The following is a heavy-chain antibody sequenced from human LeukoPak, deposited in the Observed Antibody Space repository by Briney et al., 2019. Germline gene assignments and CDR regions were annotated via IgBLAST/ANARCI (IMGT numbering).Heavy chain of an antibody. CDR1: GLTFSSYW. CDR3: ASFRSTDI. Sequence: GGSLRLSCAASGLTFSSYWMHWVRQAPGKGLVWVSRINTGGSTVYADSVMGRFTISRDNAKKTLYLQMNSLRAEDTAVYYCASFRSTDIWGQGTTVTVSP. V-gene: IGHV3-74*01. CDR2: INTGGST. J-gene: IGHJ3*02. D-gene: IGHD3-16*02.